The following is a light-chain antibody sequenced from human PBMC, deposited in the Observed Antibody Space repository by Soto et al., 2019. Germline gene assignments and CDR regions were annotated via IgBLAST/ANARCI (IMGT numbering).Light chain of an antibody. J-gene: IGLJ2*01. CDR3: SSFTSTTTLI. Sequence: QSALTQPASVSGSPGQSISISCTGTSSDVGGYNYVSWFQQHPGKAPKLMIFDVNNRPSGVSNRFSGSKSGNTASLTISGLQAEDEADYYCSSFTSTTTLIFGGGTPLTVL. CDR1: SSDVGGYNY. V-gene: IGLV2-14*03. CDR2: DVN.